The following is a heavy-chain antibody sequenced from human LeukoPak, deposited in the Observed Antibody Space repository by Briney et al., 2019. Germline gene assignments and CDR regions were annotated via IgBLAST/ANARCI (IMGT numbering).Heavy chain of an antibody. CDR1: GDTFTDYF. J-gene: IGHJ4*02. V-gene: IGHV1-2*06. CDR2: INANSGGT. Sequence: ASVKVSCKASGDTFTDYFIHWVRQAPGQGLEWMGRINANSGGTNYAQQFQGRVTMTRDTSITTAYMELSRLRSDDTAVYYCARDSGITGTTGAIDYWGQGTLVTVSS. D-gene: IGHD1-20*01. CDR3: ARDSGITGTTGAIDY.